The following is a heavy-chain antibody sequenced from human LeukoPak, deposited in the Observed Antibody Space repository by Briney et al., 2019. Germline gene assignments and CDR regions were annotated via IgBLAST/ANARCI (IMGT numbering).Heavy chain of an antibody. CDR2: IYYSGST. CDR3: ARYGETMVRGVDYFDY. CDR1: GGSISSYY. D-gene: IGHD3-10*01. Sequence: PSETLSLTCTVSGGSISSYYWSWIRQPPGKGLEWIGYIYYSGSTNYNPSLKSRVTMSVDTSKNQFSLKLSSVTAADTAVYYCARYGETMVRGVDYFDYWGQGTLVTVSS. V-gene: IGHV4-59*12. J-gene: IGHJ4*02.